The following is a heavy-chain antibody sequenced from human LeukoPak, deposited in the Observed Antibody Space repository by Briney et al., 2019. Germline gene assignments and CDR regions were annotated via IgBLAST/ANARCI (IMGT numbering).Heavy chain of an antibody. J-gene: IGHJ4*02. CDR2: IKQDGSEK. Sequence: GGSLRLSCAASGFTFSSYAMSWVRQAPGKGLEWVANIKQDGSEKYYVDSVEGRFTFSRDNAKNSLYLQMNSLRAEDTAVYYCARSSGYSFDYWGQGTLVTVSS. V-gene: IGHV3-7*01. D-gene: IGHD3-3*01. CDR1: GFTFSSYA. CDR3: ARSSGYSFDY.